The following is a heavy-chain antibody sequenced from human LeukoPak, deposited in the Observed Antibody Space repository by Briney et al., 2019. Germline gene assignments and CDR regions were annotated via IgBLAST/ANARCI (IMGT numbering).Heavy chain of an antibody. D-gene: IGHD6-19*01. CDR2: ISSSSSYI. V-gene: IGHV3-21*01. J-gene: IGHJ6*03. Sequence: PGGSLRLSCAASGFTFSSYSMNWVRQAPGKGLEWVSSISSSSSYIYYADSVKGRFTISRDNAKNSLYLQMNSLRAEDTAVYYCARANRVRGIAVAGYYYYYMDVWGKGTTVTISS. CDR1: GFTFSSYS. CDR3: ARANRVRGIAVAGYYYYYMDV.